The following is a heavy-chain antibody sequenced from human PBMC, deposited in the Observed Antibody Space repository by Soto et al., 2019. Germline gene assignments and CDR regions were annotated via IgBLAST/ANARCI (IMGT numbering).Heavy chain of an antibody. CDR1: GGSISSSSYY. Sequence: QLQLQESGPGLVKPSETLSLTCTVSGGSISSSSYYWGWIRQPPGKGLEWIGSIYYSGSTYYNPSLKSRVTISVDTSKNQFSLKLSSVTAADTAVYYCARHWDFYYDSSGSEGFWFDPWGQGTLVTVSS. V-gene: IGHV4-39*01. CDR3: ARHWDFYYDSSGSEGFWFDP. CDR2: IYYSGST. D-gene: IGHD3-22*01. J-gene: IGHJ5*02.